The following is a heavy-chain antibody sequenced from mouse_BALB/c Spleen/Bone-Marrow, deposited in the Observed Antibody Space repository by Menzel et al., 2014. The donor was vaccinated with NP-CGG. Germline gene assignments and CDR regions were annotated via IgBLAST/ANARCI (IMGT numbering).Heavy chain of an antibody. J-gene: IGHJ2*01. V-gene: IGHV1-7*01. CDR3: ARDLDY. CDR2: INPSTGYT. Sequence: QVQLQQSGAELAKPGASVKMSCKASGYTFTTNWMHWVKQRPGQGLEWIGYINPSTGYTEYNQKFKDKATLTADKSSSTAYMQLISLTFEDSAVYYCARDLDYWGQGTTLTVSS. CDR1: GYTFTTNW.